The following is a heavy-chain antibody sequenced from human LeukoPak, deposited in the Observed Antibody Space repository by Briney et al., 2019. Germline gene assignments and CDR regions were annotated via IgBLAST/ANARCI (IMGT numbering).Heavy chain of an antibody. CDR1: GFILSSFA. CDR3: AKFKGHYYYDSSGYCDN. J-gene: IGHJ4*02. D-gene: IGHD3-22*01. V-gene: IGHV3-23*01. Sequence: PGGSLRLSCTSSGFILSSFAMSWVRQAPGNGLEWVSSISSPGGNTYYADSVKGRFTISRDNSENTLHLQMSSLRAEDTAVYYCAKFKGHYYYDSSGYCDNWGQGTLVTVSS. CDR2: ISSPGGNT.